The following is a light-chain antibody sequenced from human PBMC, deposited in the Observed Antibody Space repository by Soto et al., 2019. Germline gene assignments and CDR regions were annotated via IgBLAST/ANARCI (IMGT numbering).Light chain of an antibody. Sequence: QSVLARPAWLNGXPGQSITISCTGTSSDVGGYNYVSWYQQLPGKAPKLMIYDVNNRPSGVSNRFSGSKSGNTASLTISGLQAEDEADYYCSSYTGSSTFVFGTGTKVTVL. J-gene: IGLJ1*01. CDR2: DVN. V-gene: IGLV2-14*01. CDR3: SSYTGSSTFV. CDR1: SSDVGGYNY.